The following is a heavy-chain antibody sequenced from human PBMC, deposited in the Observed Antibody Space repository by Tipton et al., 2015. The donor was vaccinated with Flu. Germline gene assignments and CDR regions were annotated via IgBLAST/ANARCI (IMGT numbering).Heavy chain of an antibody. D-gene: IGHD2-15*01. V-gene: IGHV3-20*01. CDR1: GFTFDDYG. CDR3: ARAGSGYYYYYMDV. J-gene: IGHJ6*03. Sequence: SLRLSCAASGFTFDDYGMSWVRQAPGKGLEWVSGINWNGGSTGYADSVKGRFTISRDNAKNSLYLQMNSLRAEDTALYHCARAGSGYYYYYMDVWGKGTTVTVSS. CDR2: INWNGGST.